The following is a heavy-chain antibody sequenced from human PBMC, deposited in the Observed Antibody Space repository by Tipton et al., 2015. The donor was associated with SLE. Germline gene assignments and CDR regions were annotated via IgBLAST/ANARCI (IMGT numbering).Heavy chain of an antibody. CDR1: GGSIGPYY. D-gene: IGHD3-10*01. CDR2: IYFDGNS. Sequence: TLSLTCTVSGGSIGPYYWHWIRQSPGKALEWIGYIYFDGNSNGRGNYNPSLKSRVTMSVDPSKMQFSLNLNSVTAADTAVYFCARQPRYRYGSGTFDSWGQGALVTVSS. V-gene: IGHV4-59*01. J-gene: IGHJ4*02. CDR3: ARQPRYRYGSGTFDS.